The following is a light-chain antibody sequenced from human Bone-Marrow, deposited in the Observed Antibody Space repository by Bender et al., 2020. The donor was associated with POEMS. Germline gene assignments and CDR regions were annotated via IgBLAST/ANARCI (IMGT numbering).Light chain of an antibody. CDR3: CSYGGSRTPKWV. CDR1: GRDVGSFKL. V-gene: IGLV2-23*01. J-gene: IGLJ3*02. CDR2: EGI. Sequence: SALTQPASVSGSPGQSISITCTGIGRDVGSFKLVSWYQQPPGTAPKLIIYEGIKRPSGVSDRFSGSKSGNTASLTISGLQAEDEADYYCCSYGGSRTPKWVFGGGTKVTVL.